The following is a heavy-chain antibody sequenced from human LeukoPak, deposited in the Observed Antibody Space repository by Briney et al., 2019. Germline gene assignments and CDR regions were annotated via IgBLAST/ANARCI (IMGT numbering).Heavy chain of an antibody. D-gene: IGHD6-19*01. CDR3: AKDSGGIGWYFDY. Sequence: GGSLRLSCAASGFTFTSYAMSWVRQAPGQGLEWVSAITGSGGRIYYADSVKGRFTISRDNSKNTLYLQMNSLRAEDTAVYYCAKDSGGIGWYFDYWGQGTLVTVSS. CDR1: GFTFTSYA. CDR2: ITGSGGRI. V-gene: IGHV3-23*01. J-gene: IGHJ4*02.